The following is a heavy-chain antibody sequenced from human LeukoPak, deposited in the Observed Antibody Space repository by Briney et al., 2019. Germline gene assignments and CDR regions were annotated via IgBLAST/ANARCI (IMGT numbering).Heavy chain of an antibody. CDR3: ARDCPNPNIAAAGTVPVLGY. Sequence: QPGRSLRLSCAASGFTFSTYGMHWVRQAPGKGLEWVAVIWYDGSKKYYADSVKGRFTISRDNSKNTLYLQMNSLRAEDTAVYYCARDCPNPNIAAAGTVPVLGYWGQGTLVTVSS. J-gene: IGHJ4*02. D-gene: IGHD6-13*01. CDR1: GFTFSTYG. CDR2: IWYDGSKK. V-gene: IGHV3-33*01.